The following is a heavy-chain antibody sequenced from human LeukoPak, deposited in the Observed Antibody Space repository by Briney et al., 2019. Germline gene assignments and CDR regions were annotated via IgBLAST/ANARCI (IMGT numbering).Heavy chain of an antibody. CDR3: ARDTLIAAAGSDY. CDR1: GFTFSTYW. D-gene: IGHD6-13*01. Sequence: GGSLTLSCVASGFTFSTYWMSWVRQAPGKGLEWVANIKHDGSGKYYVDSVKGRFTISRDNAKNSLYLQMNSLRAEDTAVYYCARDTLIAAAGSDYWGQGTLVTVSS. J-gene: IGHJ4*02. CDR2: IKHDGSGK. V-gene: IGHV3-7*01.